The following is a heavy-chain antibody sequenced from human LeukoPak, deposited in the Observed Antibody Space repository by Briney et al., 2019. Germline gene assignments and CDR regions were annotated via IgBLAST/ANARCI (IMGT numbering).Heavy chain of an antibody. D-gene: IGHD2-2*01. CDR1: GYTFTSYD. CDR2: MNLNSGNT. V-gene: IGHV1-8*01. Sequence: GASVKVSCKASGYTFTSYDINWVRQATGQGLEWMGWMNLNSGNTGYAQKFQGRVTMTRNTSISTAYMELSSLRSEDTAVYYCARHCSSTSCPPLNYYYYGMDVWGQGTTVTVSS. J-gene: IGHJ6*02. CDR3: ARHCSSTSCPPLNYYYYGMDV.